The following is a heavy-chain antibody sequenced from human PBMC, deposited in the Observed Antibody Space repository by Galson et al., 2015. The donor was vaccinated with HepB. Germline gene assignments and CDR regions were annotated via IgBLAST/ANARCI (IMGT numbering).Heavy chain of an antibody. J-gene: IGHJ4*02. V-gene: IGHV1-18*04. D-gene: IGHD6-19*01. Sequence: SVKVSCKASGYTFTSYGISWARQAPGQGLEWMGWISAYNGNTNYAQKLQGRVTMTTDTSTSTAYMELRSLRSDDTAVYYCAREAYSSGWYNRYYFDYWGQGTLVTVSS. CDR1: GYTFTSYG. CDR2: ISAYNGNT. CDR3: AREAYSSGWYNRYYFDY.